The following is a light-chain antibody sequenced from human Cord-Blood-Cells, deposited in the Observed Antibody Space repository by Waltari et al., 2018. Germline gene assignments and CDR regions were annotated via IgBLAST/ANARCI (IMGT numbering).Light chain of an antibody. Sequence: QSALTQPPPASGPPEQSVTISCTRTSSDVGGYNYVSWYQQHPGKAPKLMIYEVSKRPSGVPDRFSGSKAGNTASLTVSGLQAEDEADYYCSSYAGSRYVFGTGTKVTVL. V-gene: IGLV2-8*01. CDR3: SSYAGSRYV. CDR1: SSDVGGYNY. J-gene: IGLJ1*01. CDR2: EVS.